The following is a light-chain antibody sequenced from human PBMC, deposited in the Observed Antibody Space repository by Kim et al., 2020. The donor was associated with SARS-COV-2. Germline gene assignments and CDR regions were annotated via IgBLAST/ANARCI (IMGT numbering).Light chain of an antibody. CDR2: RND. CDR3: AAWDGSLNGVV. Sequence: GQRFTISGSVSSTNIVSTTVNVYQQLPGTAPNLLIYRNDQRPSGGPDRISGSKSGTSASLSISGLQSEAEADYDCAAWDGSLNGVVFGGGTKLTVL. J-gene: IGLJ2*01. V-gene: IGLV1-44*01. CDR1: STNIVSTT.